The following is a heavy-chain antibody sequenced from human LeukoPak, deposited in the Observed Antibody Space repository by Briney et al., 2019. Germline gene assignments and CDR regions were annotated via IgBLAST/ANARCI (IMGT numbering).Heavy chain of an antibody. D-gene: IGHD3-3*01. CDR3: ARDPDFWSGYYLHYFDY. V-gene: IGHV1-18*01. Sequence: EASVKVSCKASGYTFTIYGISWVRQAPGQGLEWMGWISAYNGNTNYAQELQGRVTMTTDTSTSTAYMELRSLRSDDTAVYYCARDPDFWSGYYLHYFDYWGQGTLVTVSS. CDR2: ISAYNGNT. J-gene: IGHJ4*02. CDR1: GYTFTIYG.